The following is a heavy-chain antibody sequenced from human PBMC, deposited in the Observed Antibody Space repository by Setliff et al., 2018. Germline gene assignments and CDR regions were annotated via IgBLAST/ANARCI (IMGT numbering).Heavy chain of an antibody. CDR1: GFTFSSYS. V-gene: IGHV3-48*04. D-gene: IGHD5-18*01. CDR2: ISSSSSTI. CDR3: AKRGDTRTFDY. J-gene: IGHJ4*02. Sequence: GGSLRLSCAASGFTFSSYSMNWVRQAPGKGLEWVSYISSSSSTIYYADSVKGRFTISRDNAKNSLYLHMTSLRAEDTAMYYCAKRGDTRTFDYWGQGTLVTVSS.